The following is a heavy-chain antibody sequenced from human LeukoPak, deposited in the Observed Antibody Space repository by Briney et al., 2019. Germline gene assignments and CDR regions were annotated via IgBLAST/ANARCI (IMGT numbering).Heavy chain of an antibody. CDR1: GFTFSNYA. V-gene: IGHV3-48*03. CDR3: ARGPSIAARYDAFDI. CDR2: ISSSGNTI. D-gene: IGHD6-6*01. Sequence: PGGSLRLSCAASGFTFSNYAMSWVRQAPGKGLEWVSYISSSGNTISYADSVKGRFTISRDNAKNSLYLQVISLRAEDTAVYYCARGPSIAARYDAFDIWGQGTMVTVSS. J-gene: IGHJ3*02.